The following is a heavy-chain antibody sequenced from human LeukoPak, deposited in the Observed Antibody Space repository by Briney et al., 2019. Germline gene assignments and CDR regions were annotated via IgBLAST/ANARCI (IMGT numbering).Heavy chain of an antibody. CDR3: TTDPRDIVVVPAAMPIDY. Sequence: PGGSLRLSCAASGFTFINAWMSSVPEAPEKGLERVVRIKSKTDARTTDYDATVKGRFTISRDDSQNTLYLQMNSLKTEDTAVYYCTTDPRDIVVVPAAMPIDYWGQGTLVTVSS. J-gene: IGHJ4*02. V-gene: IGHV3-15*01. D-gene: IGHD2-2*01. CDR2: IKSKTDARTT. CDR1: GFTFINAW.